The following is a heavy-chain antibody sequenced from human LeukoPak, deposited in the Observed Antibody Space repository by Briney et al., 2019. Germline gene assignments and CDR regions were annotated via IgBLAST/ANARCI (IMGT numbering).Heavy chain of an antibody. Sequence: SETPSLTCTVSCGSISSSSYYWAWIRQPPGKGLEWIGSIYYSGSTYYNPSLKSRVTISVDTSKNQFSLKLSSVTAADTAVYYCARHFRGATRNYYFDYWGQGTLVTVSS. V-gene: IGHV4-39*01. CDR3: ARHFRGATRNYYFDY. CDR2: IYYSGST. J-gene: IGHJ4*02. CDR1: CGSISSSSYY. D-gene: IGHD1-26*01.